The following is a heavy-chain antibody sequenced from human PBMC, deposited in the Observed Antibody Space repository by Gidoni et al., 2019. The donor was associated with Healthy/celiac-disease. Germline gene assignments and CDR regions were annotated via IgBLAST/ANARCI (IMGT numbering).Heavy chain of an antibody. D-gene: IGHD2-8*01. J-gene: IGHJ6*02. V-gene: IGHV1-18*01. CDR1: GYTFTSYG. Sequence: QVQLVQSGAEVKKPGASVKVSCKASGYTFTSYGISWVRQAPGQGLEWMGWISDYNGNTNYAQKLQGRVTMTTDTSTSTAYMELRSLRSDDTAGYYCARASAVYAKSHYYYGMDVWGQGTTVTVSS. CDR3: ARASAVYAKSHYYYGMDV. CDR2: ISDYNGNT.